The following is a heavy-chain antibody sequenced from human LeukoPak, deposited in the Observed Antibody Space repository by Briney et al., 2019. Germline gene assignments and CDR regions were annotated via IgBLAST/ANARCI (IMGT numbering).Heavy chain of an antibody. Sequence: ASVKVSCKASGYTFTSYDINWVRQASGQGLEWMGWMNPNSGNTGYAQKFQGRVTITRNTSISTAYMELSSLRSEDTAVYYCARASAIRYLSDYWGQGTLVTVSS. D-gene: IGHD2-2*02. CDR1: GYTFTSYD. CDR2: MNPNSGNT. CDR3: ARASAIRYLSDY. J-gene: IGHJ4*02. V-gene: IGHV1-8*01.